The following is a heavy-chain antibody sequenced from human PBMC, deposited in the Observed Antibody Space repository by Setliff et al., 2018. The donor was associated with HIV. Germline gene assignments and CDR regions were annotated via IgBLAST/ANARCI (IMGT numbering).Heavy chain of an antibody. CDR1: SVSGGSINSGSYY. D-gene: IGHD2-21*02. J-gene: IGHJ5*02. CDR2: IYTNGNT. V-gene: IGHV4-61*02. Sequence: SETLSLTCTVSVSGGSINSGSYYWTWIRQPAGRGLEWIGRIYTNGNTNYNPSFESRVSISIDTSKNQFSLQLTSVTAADTAVYYCARGGCGVDCYKYNWFDPWVPETLLVTVSS. CDR3: ARGGCGVDCYKYNWFDP.